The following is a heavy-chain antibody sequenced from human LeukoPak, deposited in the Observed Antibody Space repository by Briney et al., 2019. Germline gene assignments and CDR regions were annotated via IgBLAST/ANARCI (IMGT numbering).Heavy chain of an antibody. CDR1: GGSIGSSSYY. D-gene: IGHD2-15*01. V-gene: IGHV4-39*01. Sequence: SETLSLTCTVSGGSIGSSSYYWAWIRQPPGKGLEWIVSVYYSGNTYYNTSLKSRVTISVDTSKNQFSLKLSSVTAADTAVYYCAVIVEGWWGHGTLVTVSS. CDR3: AVIVEGW. CDR2: VYYSGNT. J-gene: IGHJ4*01.